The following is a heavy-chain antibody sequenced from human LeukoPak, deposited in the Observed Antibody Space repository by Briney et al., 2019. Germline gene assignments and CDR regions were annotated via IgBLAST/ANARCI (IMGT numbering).Heavy chain of an antibody. V-gene: IGHV3-11*01. J-gene: IGHJ1*01. CDR2: ISGSGSIK. D-gene: IGHD3-10*01. Sequence: GGSLRLSCAASGFTFSDYYMSWIRQAPGKGLEWVSYISGSGSIKYYADSVKGRFTISRDNSKNTLYLQMNSLRAEDTAVYYCAKDFTYYYGSGSHVYFQHWGQGTLVTVSS. CDR3: AKDFTYYYGSGSHVYFQH. CDR1: GFTFSDYY.